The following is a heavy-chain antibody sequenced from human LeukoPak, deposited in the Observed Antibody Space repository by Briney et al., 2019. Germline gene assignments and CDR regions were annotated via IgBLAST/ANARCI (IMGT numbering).Heavy chain of an antibody. Sequence: PSQTLSLTCAVSGGSISSGGYSWSWIRQPPGKGLEWIGSIYHSGSTYYNPSLKSRVTISLDTSKNQFSLRLTSVTAADTAVYYCARNRVVGAPNFDYWGQGTLVTVFS. CDR2: IYHSGST. J-gene: IGHJ4*02. V-gene: IGHV4-30-2*03. CDR1: GGSISSGGYS. D-gene: IGHD1-26*01. CDR3: ARNRVVGAPNFDY.